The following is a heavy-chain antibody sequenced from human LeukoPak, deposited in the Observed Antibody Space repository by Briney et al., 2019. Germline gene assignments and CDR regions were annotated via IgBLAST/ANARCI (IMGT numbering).Heavy chain of an antibody. V-gene: IGHV3-9*01. CDR1: GFTFDDYA. CDR3: AKDGSSSWYSQTAVDAFDI. D-gene: IGHD6-13*01. Sequence: PGGSLRLSCAASGFTFDDYAMHWVRQAPGKGLEWVSGISWNSGSIGYADSVKGRFTISRDNAKNTLYLQMNSLRAEDTAVYYCAKDGSSSWYSQTAVDAFDIWGQGTMVTVSS. J-gene: IGHJ3*02. CDR2: ISWNSGSI.